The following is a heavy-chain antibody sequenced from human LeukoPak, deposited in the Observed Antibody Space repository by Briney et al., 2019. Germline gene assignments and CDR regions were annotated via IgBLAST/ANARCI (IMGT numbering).Heavy chain of an antibody. CDR1: GFTFDDYA. V-gene: IGHV3-9*01. D-gene: IGHD4-11*01. Sequence: GGSLRLSCAASGFTFDDYAMHWVRQAPGKGLEWVSGISWNSGSIGYADSVKGRFTISRDNAKNSLYLQMNSLRAEDTAVYYCASFMTTVTTDIDYWGQGTLVTVSS. CDR2: ISWNSGSI. CDR3: ASFMTTVTTDIDY. J-gene: IGHJ4*02.